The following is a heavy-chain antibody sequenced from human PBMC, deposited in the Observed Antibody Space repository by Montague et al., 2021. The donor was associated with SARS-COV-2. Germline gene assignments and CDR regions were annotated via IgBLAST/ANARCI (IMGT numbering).Heavy chain of an antibody. J-gene: IGHJ4*02. V-gene: IGHV4-31*03. CDR1: GGSIGSGGYY. D-gene: IGHD2-2*01. Sequence: TLSLTCTVSGGSIGSGGYYWSWIRQHPGKGLEWIGYIYYSGSTYYNPSIKSRVTISVDTSKNQFSLKLSSVTAADTAVYYCARTPAVYVVVVPAARGHFDYWGQGTLVTVSS. CDR2: IYYSGST. CDR3: ARTPAVYVVVVPAARGHFDY.